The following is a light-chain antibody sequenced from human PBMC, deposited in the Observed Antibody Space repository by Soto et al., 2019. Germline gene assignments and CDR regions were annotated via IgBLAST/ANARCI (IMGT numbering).Light chain of an antibody. V-gene: IGKV3-11*01. CDR3: QQRSNWPIT. CDR1: QTVRNY. Sequence: EIVLTQSPATLSLSPGERATLSCRASQTVRNYLAWYQQKPGQAPRLLIYDASNRATGIPARFSGSGSGTDFTLTSSSLEPEDFAVYYCQQRSNWPITFGQGTRLEIK. J-gene: IGKJ5*01. CDR2: DAS.